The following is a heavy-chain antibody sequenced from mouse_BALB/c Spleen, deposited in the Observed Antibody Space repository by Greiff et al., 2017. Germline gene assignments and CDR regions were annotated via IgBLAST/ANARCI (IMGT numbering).Heavy chain of an antibody. V-gene: IGHV1S29*02. J-gene: IGHJ3*01. Sequence: EVQLQQSGPELVKPGASVKISCKASGYTFTDYNMHWVKQSHGKSLEWIGYIYPYNGGTGYNQKFKSKATLTVDNSSSTAYMELRSLTSEDSAVYYCARGKYGNSWFAYWGQGTLVTVSA. D-gene: IGHD2-10*02. CDR1: GYTFTDYN. CDR3: ARGKYGNSWFAY. CDR2: IYPYNGGT.